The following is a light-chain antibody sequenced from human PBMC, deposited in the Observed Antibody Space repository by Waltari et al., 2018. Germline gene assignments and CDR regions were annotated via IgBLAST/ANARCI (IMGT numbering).Light chain of an antibody. CDR3: QQYNNWPFT. Sequence: EIVMTQSPATLSVSPGERATLSCRASQSVSSNFAWYQQNPGQAPRPLIYGASTRATGIPARFSGSGSGTEFTLTISSLQSEDFAVYYCQQYNNWPFTFGQGTKLEIK. J-gene: IGKJ2*01. V-gene: IGKV3-15*01. CDR2: GAS. CDR1: QSVSSN.